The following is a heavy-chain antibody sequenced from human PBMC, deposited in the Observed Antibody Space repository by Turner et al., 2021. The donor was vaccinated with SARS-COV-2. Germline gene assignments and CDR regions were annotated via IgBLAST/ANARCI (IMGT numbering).Heavy chain of an antibody. CDR2: FDPEDGET. V-gene: IGHV1-24*01. CDR3: ATGYAYCGGDCSIHY. CDR1: GYTLIELS. D-gene: IGHD2-21*02. Sequence: QVQLVQSGAEVKQPGASVKVSCKVSGYTLIELSMHWVRQAPGKGLEWMGGFDPEDGETIYAQKFQGRVTMTEDTSTDTAYMELSSLRSEDTAVYYCATGYAYCGGDCSIHYWGQGTLVTVSS. J-gene: IGHJ4*02.